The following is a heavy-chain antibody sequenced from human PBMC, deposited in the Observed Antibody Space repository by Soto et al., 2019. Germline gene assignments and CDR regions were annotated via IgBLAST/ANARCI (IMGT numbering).Heavy chain of an antibody. D-gene: IGHD2-15*01. V-gene: IGHV4-4*07. J-gene: IGHJ5*02. Sequence: QVELQESGPGLVKPSETLSLACTVSGGSISSYFWSWIRQPAGRGLEWIGRINTSGSTNYNPSLKGRVTMSVDTSKNQFSLMMSAVTAADTAVYYCARLNVRSGSGDNCLKWFDPWGQGALVNVSS. CDR2: INTSGST. CDR3: ARLNVRSGSGDNCLKWFDP. CDR1: GGSISSYF.